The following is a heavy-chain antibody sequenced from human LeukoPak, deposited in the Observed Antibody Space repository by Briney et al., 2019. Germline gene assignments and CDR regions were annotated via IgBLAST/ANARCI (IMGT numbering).Heavy chain of an antibody. CDR2: INPNSGGT. J-gene: IGHJ4*02. Sequence: ASVKVSCKASGYTFTGYYMHWVRQAPGQGLEWMGWINPNSGGTNYAQKFRGRVTMTRDTSISTAYVELSRLRSDDTAVYYCARDLNCGGDCYAFEFGAVDYWGQGTLVTVSS. D-gene: IGHD2-21*02. V-gene: IGHV1-2*02. CDR3: ARDLNCGGDCYAFEFGAVDY. CDR1: GYTFTGYY.